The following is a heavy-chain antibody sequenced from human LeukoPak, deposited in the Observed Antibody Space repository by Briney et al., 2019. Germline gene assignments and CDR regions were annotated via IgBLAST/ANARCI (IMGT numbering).Heavy chain of an antibody. V-gene: IGHV4-59*06. J-gene: IGHJ5*02. D-gene: IGHD2-2*01. CDR1: GGSISSHS. CDR2: IYYSGST. Sequence: SETLSLTCTVSGGSISSHSWSWIRQPPGKGLEWIGYIYYSGSTYYNPSLKSRVTISVDTSKNQFSLKLSSVTAADTAVYYCAKVTPYPYNWFDPWGQGTLVTVSS. CDR3: AKVTPYPYNWFDP.